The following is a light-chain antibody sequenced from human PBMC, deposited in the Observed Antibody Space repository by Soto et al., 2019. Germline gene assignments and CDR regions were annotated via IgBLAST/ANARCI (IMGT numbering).Light chain of an antibody. V-gene: IGKV3D-20*02. Sequence: EIVLTQSPGTLSLFPGDRATLSCRASQRVSNSYLAWFQQKPGQAPRLLIYDASSRAAGVPDRVSGGGSGTDFTLTISSLEPEDFAVYYCQQRNNWPPVTFGGGTKVEIK. CDR1: QRVSNSY. J-gene: IGKJ4*01. CDR3: QQRNNWPPVT. CDR2: DAS.